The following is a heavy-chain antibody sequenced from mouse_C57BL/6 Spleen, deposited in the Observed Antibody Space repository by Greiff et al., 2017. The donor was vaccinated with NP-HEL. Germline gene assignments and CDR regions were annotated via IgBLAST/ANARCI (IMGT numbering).Heavy chain of an antibody. CDR1: GYTFTDYY. CDR2: IYPGSGNT. CDR3: ARGGGYYAMDY. Sequence: QVHVKQSGAELVRPGASVKLSCKASGYTFTDYYINWVKQRPGQGLEWIARIYPGSGNTYYNEKFKGKATLTAEKSSSTAYMQLSSLTSEDSAVYFCARGGGYYAMDYWGQGTSVTVSS. J-gene: IGHJ4*01. V-gene: IGHV1-76*01.